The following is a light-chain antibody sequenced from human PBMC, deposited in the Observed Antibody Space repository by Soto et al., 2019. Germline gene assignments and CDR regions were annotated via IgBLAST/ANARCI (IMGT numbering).Light chain of an antibody. Sequence: QSVLTQPPSASETPGQRVTIFCSGTIFNIASHPVNWYQRLPGTAPKLLIHSNDQRPSGVPDRFSGSKSGTSASLALSGLQSDDEADYYYATWDQSLNGVVFGGGTKLTVL. CDR3: ATWDQSLNGVV. J-gene: IGLJ3*02. CDR2: SND. CDR1: IFNIASHP. V-gene: IGLV1-44*01.